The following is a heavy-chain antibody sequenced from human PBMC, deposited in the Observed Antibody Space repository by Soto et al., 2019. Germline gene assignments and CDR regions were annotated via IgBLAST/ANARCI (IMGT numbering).Heavy chain of an antibody. CDR2: IYPGDSDT. V-gene: IGHV5-51*01. D-gene: IGHD3-22*01. CDR3: ATGGDSGGYYSFYYGMDV. J-gene: IGHJ6*02. CDR1: GYSFTSSC. Sequence: GESLKISRMGSGYSFTSSCIVWVPQVPGKALEWMGIIYPGDSDTRYSPSFEGQVTISADKSISTAYLQWISLKASDTAMYYCATGGDSGGYYSFYYGMDVWGQGTTVTVSS.